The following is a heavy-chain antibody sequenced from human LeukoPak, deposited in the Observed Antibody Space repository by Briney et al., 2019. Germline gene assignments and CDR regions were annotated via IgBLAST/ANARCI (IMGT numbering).Heavy chain of an antibody. Sequence: GGSLRLSCAASGFTFSSYAMSWVRQAPGKGLEWVSAISGSGGSTYYADSVKGQFTFSRDNSQNTLYLQMNSLRAEDTAVYYCAKDRFSGGSDWGQGTLVTVSS. J-gene: IGHJ4*02. V-gene: IGHV3-23*01. CDR2: ISGSGGST. D-gene: IGHD3-16*01. CDR1: GFTFSSYA. CDR3: AKDRFSGGSD.